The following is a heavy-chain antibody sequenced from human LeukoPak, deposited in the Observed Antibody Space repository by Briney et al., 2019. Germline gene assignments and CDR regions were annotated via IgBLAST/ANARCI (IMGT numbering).Heavy chain of an antibody. CDR3: AKVGSEQQLTY. D-gene: IGHD6-13*01. Sequence: GGSLRLSCAVSGFTFSSYGMHWVRQAPGKGLEWVSAISGSGGSTYYADSVKGRFTISRDNSKNTLYLQMNSLRAEDTAVYYCAKVGSEQQLTYWGQGTLVTVSS. J-gene: IGHJ4*02. CDR2: ISGSGGST. V-gene: IGHV3-23*01. CDR1: GFTFSSYG.